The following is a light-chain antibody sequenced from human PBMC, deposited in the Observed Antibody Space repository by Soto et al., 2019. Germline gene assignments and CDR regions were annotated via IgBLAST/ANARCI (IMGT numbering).Light chain of an antibody. Sequence: QSALTQPRSVSGSPGQSVTISCTGTSSDVGSYNYVSWYQQHPGKAPKLMIYDVSKRPSGVPDRFSGSKSGNTASLTISGLQAEDEADYYCCSYAGSYTYVFETGTQLTVL. CDR1: SSDVGSYNY. V-gene: IGLV2-11*01. CDR3: CSYAGSYTYV. CDR2: DVS. J-gene: IGLJ1*01.